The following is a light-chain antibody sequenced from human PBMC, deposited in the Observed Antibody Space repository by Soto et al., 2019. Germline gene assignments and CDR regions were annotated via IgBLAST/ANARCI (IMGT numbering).Light chain of an antibody. Sequence: AIQLTQSPSSLSASVGDRVTITCRASQGISSALAWYQQKPGKAPKLLIYDASSLESGVPSRFSGSGSGTDFALTISRLQPEDCGTYYCQQFNSYHTFGGGTKVEIK. CDR3: QQFNSYHT. CDR2: DAS. CDR1: QGISSA. V-gene: IGKV1-13*02. J-gene: IGKJ4*01.